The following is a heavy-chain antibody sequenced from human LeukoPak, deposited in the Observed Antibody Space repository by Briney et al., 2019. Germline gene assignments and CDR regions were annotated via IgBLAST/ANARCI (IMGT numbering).Heavy chain of an antibody. D-gene: IGHD3-10*01. J-gene: IGHJ4*02. CDR2: ISSSGSTI. V-gene: IGHV3-48*03. Sequence: PGGSLRLSCAASGFIFRSYEMNWVRQAPGKGLEWVSYISSSGSTIYYADSVKGRFTISRDNAKNSLYLQMNSLRAEDTAVYYCAGDTDYYGSGSYYPGWGQGTLVTVSS. CDR1: GFIFRSYE. CDR3: AGDTDYYGSGSYYPG.